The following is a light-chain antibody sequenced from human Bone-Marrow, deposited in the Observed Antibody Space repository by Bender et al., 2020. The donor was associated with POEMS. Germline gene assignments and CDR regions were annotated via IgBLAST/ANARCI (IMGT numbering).Light chain of an antibody. Sequence: QSALTQPRSVSGSPGQSVTISCTGSSSDVGEASYVSWYQQHPGKAPKVMIYDVTKRTSGVPDRFSASKSGSTASLTISGLQAEDEADYHCCSYATSSTYVFGSGTKVTVL. CDR2: DVT. CDR3: CSYATSSTYV. J-gene: IGLJ1*01. V-gene: IGLV2-11*01. CDR1: SSDVGEASY.